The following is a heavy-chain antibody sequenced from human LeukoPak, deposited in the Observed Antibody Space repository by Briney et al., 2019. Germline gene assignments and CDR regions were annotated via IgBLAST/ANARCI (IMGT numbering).Heavy chain of an antibody. CDR1: GFTVSSNY. D-gene: IGHD6-6*01. CDR2: IYTGGNT. CDR3: ARGPNSNWSGLDF. V-gene: IGHV3-53*01. Sequence: GGSLRLSCAASGFTVSSNYMSWVRQAPGKGLEWVSTIYTGGNTYYAASVKGRFTVSRDNAKNTLYLQVNNLRAEDTAVYYCARGPNSNWSGLDFWGQGTLLTVSS. J-gene: IGHJ4*02.